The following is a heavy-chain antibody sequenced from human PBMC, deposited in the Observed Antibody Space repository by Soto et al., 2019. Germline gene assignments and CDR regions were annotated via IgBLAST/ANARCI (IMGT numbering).Heavy chain of an antibody. V-gene: IGHV1-46*01. D-gene: IGHD2-15*01. Sequence: ASVKVSCKASGYTITSYYMHWVRQAPGKGLEWMGIINLSSSATRYSQKFQGRVTMTRDVSTSTVYMEMSGLRSEDTAVYYCARGYCSSGNCYRPYYYDMDVWGQGTTVTVSS. CDR2: INLSSSAT. CDR3: ARGYCSSGNCYRPYYYDMDV. J-gene: IGHJ6*01. CDR1: GYTITSYY.